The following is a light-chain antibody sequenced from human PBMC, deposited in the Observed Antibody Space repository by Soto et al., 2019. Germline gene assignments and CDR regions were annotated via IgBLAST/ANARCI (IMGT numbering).Light chain of an antibody. Sequence: VLTQSPGTLSLSPGERATLSCRASQSVTSSYLAWYQQKPGQTPRLLIYGASTRATGVPARFSGSASGTEFTLTITSLQSEDFAVYYCQHYANWPLTSGGGTKVENK. J-gene: IGKJ4*01. CDR3: QHYANWPLT. V-gene: IGKV3-15*01. CDR1: QSVTSSY. CDR2: GAS.